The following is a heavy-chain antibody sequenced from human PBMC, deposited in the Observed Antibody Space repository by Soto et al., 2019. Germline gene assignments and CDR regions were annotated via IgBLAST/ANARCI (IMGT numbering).Heavy chain of an antibody. V-gene: IGHV3-15*07. J-gene: IGHJ4*02. D-gene: IGHD6-6*01. CDR2: VKSKSGGGTI. Sequence: EVQLVESGGGLVQPGGSLRLSCAAPGFTLSNAYMNWVRQTPGMGLEWVGLVKSKSGGGTIVYAAPVKGRFTISRDDSANTLYLQMNSLKNEDTAVYYCVTESKGAFEQWGQGTLVTVSS. CDR3: VTESKGAFEQ. CDR1: GFTLSNAY.